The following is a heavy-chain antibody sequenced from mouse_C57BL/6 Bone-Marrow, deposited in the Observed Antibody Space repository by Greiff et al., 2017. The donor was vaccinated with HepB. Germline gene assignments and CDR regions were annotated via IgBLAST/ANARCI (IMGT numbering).Heavy chain of an antibody. CDR3: ARGGKFITTVVGPFAY. J-gene: IGHJ3*01. CDR2: IDPSDSYT. Sequence: QVQLQQPGAELVKPGASVKLSCKASGYTFTSYWMQWVKQRPGKGLEWIGEIDPSDSYTNYNQKFKGKATLTVDTSSSTAYMQLSSLTSEDSAVYYCARGGKFITTVVGPFAYWGQGTLVTVSA. CDR1: GYTFTSYW. D-gene: IGHD1-1*01. V-gene: IGHV1-50*01.